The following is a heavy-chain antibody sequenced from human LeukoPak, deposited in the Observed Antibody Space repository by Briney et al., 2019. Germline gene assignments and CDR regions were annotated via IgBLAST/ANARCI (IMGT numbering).Heavy chain of an antibody. CDR1: GGSLSGYY. Sequence: PSETLSLTCAVYGGSLSGYYWSWIRQPPGKGLEWIGEINHSGSTNHNPSLKSRVTISVDTSKNQFSLKLSSVTAADTAVYYCARGAGYLRVIDYWGQGTLVTVSS. CDR2: INHSGST. J-gene: IGHJ4*02. V-gene: IGHV4-34*01. CDR3: ARGAGYLRVIDY. D-gene: IGHD5-12*01.